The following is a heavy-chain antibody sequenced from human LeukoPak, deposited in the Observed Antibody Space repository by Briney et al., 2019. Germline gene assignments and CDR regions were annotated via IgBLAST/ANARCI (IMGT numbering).Heavy chain of an antibody. V-gene: IGHV4-59*08. J-gene: IGHJ4*02. Sequence: SETLSLTCTVSGGSLSSFYWSWIRQPPGRGLEWIGYIYYSGSTTYNPTLKSRVTISVDPPKDQFSLRLSSVTAADTAVDYCARHQGGWLKGYYFDYWGQGTLVTVSS. CDR1: GGSLSSFY. CDR3: ARHQGGWLKGYYFDY. D-gene: IGHD3-9*01. CDR2: IYYSGST.